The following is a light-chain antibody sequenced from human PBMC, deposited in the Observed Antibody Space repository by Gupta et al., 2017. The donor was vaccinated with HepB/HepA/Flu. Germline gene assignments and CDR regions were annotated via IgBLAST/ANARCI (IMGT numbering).Light chain of an antibody. CDR1: QSVGSY. CDR2: DAS. Sequence: EIVLTQSPATLSLSPGQRATISCRASQSVGSYLAWYQQKPGQVPRLLIYDASNRSTGIPPRFSASGSGTDFTLTISSLEPEDFAVYYCQQRSNWPPGVTFGPGTRVDIK. J-gene: IGKJ3*01. V-gene: IGKV3-11*01. CDR3: QQRSNWPPGVT.